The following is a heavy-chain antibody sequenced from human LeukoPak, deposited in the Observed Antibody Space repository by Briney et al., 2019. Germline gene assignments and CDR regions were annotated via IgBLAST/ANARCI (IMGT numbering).Heavy chain of an antibody. Sequence: ASVKVSCKASGYTFTGYYMHWVRQAPGQELEWMGWINPNSGGTNYAQKFQGWVTMTRDTSISTAYMELSRLRSDDTAVYYCARESVGGGFDYWGQGTLVTVSS. CDR3: ARESVGGGFDY. CDR1: GYTFTGYY. CDR2: INPNSGGT. D-gene: IGHD3-16*01. J-gene: IGHJ4*02. V-gene: IGHV1-2*04.